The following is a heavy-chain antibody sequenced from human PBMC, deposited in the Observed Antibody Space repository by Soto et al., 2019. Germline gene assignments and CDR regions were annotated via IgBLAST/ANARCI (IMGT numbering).Heavy chain of an antibody. CDR3: AKVSYDSSGYLS. J-gene: IGHJ1*01. CDR2: ISGSGGST. V-gene: IGHV3-23*01. D-gene: IGHD3-22*01. CDR1: GFTFSGYA. Sequence: GGSLRLSCAASGFTFSGYAMSWFRQAPGKGLEWVSAISGSGGSTYYADSVKGRFTISRDNTKNTLYLQMNSLRAEDTAVYYCAKVSYDSSGYLSWGQGTLVTVSS.